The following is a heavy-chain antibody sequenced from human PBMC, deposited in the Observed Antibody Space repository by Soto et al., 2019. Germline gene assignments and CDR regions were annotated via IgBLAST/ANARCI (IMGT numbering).Heavy chain of an antibody. Sequence: TSEILSLTCAVYGGSFSGYYWSWIRQPPGKGMEWIGEINHSGSTNYNPSLKSRVTISVDTSKNQFSLKLSSVTAADTAVYYCARVSLRAMVRGDFDYWGQGTLVTVSS. CDR2: INHSGST. CDR1: GGSFSGYY. D-gene: IGHD3-10*01. J-gene: IGHJ4*02. CDR3: ARVSLRAMVRGDFDY. V-gene: IGHV4-34*01.